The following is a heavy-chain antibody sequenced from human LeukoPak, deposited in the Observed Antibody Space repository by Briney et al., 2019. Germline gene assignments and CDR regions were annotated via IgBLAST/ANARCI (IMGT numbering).Heavy chain of an antibody. J-gene: IGHJ4*02. V-gene: IGHV3-30*02. CDR2: IRYDGSNK. Sequence: GGSLRLSCAASGFTFSSYGMHWVRQAPCKGLEWVAFIRYDGSNKYYADSVKGRFTISRDNSKNTLYLQMNSLRAEDTAVYYCAGETYYYDSSGYFDYWGQGTLVTVSS. D-gene: IGHD3-22*01. CDR1: GFTFSSYG. CDR3: AGETYYYDSSGYFDY.